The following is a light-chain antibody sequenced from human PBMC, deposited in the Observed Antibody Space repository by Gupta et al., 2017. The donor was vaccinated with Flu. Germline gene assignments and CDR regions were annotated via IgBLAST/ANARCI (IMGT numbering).Light chain of an antibody. CDR3: CSFACSYTLAV. V-gene: IGLV2-11*03. Sequence: SSDVGAYKYVSWYQQRPGNAPKLMIYDVNTRPSGVPDRFSGSKSGNTASLTISCLQAEDEADYYCCSFACSYTLAVVGGGTKLTVL. CDR1: SSDVGAYKY. J-gene: IGLJ3*02. CDR2: DVN.